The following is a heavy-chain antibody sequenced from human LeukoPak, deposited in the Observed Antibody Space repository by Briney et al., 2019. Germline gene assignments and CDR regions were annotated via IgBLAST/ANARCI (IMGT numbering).Heavy chain of an antibody. D-gene: IGHD5-12*01. J-gene: IGHJ4*02. V-gene: IGHV3-20*04. Sequence: PGGSLRLSCAASGFTFVDYGMNWVRQAPGKGLEWVAGINWIGGNTGYADSVKGRFTISRDNAKNSLYLQMNSLRAEDTAVYYCARDQSGIVATITFDYWGQGILVTVSS. CDR2: INWIGGNT. CDR3: ARDQSGIVATITFDY. CDR1: GFTFVDYG.